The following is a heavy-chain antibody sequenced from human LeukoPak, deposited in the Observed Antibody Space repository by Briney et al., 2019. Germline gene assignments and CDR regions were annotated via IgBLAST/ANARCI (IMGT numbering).Heavy chain of an antibody. V-gene: IGHV3-7*01. J-gene: IGHJ4*02. D-gene: IGHD3-22*01. Sequence: GGSLRLSCAASGFTFSSYWMSWVRQAPGKGRGWVSNVKQDGSEKYYVDSVKGRFTISRDNAKTSLYLQMNSLRAEDTAVYYCARDWDDSSGYPFDYWGQGTLVTVSS. CDR1: GFTFSSYW. CDR2: VKQDGSEK. CDR3: ARDWDDSSGYPFDY.